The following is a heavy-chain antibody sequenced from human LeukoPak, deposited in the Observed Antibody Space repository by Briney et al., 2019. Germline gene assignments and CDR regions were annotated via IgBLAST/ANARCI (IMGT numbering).Heavy chain of an antibody. J-gene: IGHJ4*02. CDR3: ARVALYDSSGHNYFDY. V-gene: IGHV4-4*02. D-gene: IGHD3-22*01. CDR1: GNSISSNNW. CDR2: IYRSGST. Sequence: SETLSLTCAVSGNSISSNNWWSWVRPPPGKGLEWIGEIYRSGSTNYNPSLKSRITISVDKSKNQFSLKLSSVTAADTAVYYCARVALYDSSGHNYFDYWGQGTLVTVSS.